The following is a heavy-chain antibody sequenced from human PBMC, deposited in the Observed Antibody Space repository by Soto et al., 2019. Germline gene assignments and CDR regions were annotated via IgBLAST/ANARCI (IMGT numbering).Heavy chain of an antibody. J-gene: IGHJ3*02. V-gene: IGHV1-58*01. CDR3: AAGTKDPDAFDI. CDR2: IVVGSGNT. D-gene: IGHD1-1*01. CDR1: GFTFTSVA. Sequence: QMQLVQSGPEVKKPGTSVKVSCKASGFTFTSVAVQWVRQARGQRLEWIGWIVVGSGNTNYAQKFQERVTITRDMSTSTAYMELSSLRSDDTAVYYCAAGTKDPDAFDIWGQGTMVTVSS.